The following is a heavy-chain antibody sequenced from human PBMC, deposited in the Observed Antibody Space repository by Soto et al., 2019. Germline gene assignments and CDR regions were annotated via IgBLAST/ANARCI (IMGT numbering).Heavy chain of an antibody. CDR1: GFTVSDYD. CDR2: IRGDGGAT. J-gene: IGHJ3*01. V-gene: IGHV3-23*01. D-gene: IGHD2-21*01. CDR3: EKDRRGGEYPAFDL. Sequence: EVQLLESGGGLVQPGGSLRLSCAASGFTVSDYDMGWVRQAPGKGLEWVSLIRGDGGATYHADSVEGRLTISRDTSDNTVYLQRNSLRAEDTALYYCEKDRRGGEYPAFDLWGQGTMVTVSS.